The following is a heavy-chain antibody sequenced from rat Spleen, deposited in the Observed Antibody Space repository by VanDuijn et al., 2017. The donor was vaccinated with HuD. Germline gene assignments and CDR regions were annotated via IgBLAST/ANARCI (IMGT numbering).Heavy chain of an antibody. CDR2: ISPSGGST. CDR1: GFTFSNYG. J-gene: IGHJ3*01. Sequence: EVQLVESGGALVQPGRSLKLSCTASGFTFSNYGMHWIRQAPSKGLEWVASISPSGGSTYYRDSVKGRFTISRDNAESTLYLQMDSLRSEDTATYYCATDYDGPYYYGWFAYWGQGTLVTVSS. V-gene: IGHV5-19*01. D-gene: IGHD1-12*02. CDR3: ATDYDGPYYYGWFAY.